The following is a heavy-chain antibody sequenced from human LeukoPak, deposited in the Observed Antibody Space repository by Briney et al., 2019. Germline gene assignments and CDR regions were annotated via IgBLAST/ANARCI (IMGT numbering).Heavy chain of an antibody. Sequence: GGSLRLSCAASGFSFNTYSMNWVRQAPGKGLEWVSSISGSGSYIYYADSVKGRFTTSRDNAKNSLFLQMNSLRAEDTAVYYCARLGELSNTDYWGQGTLVTVSS. CDR2: ISGSGSYI. J-gene: IGHJ4*02. D-gene: IGHD3-16*02. CDR1: GFSFNTYS. V-gene: IGHV3-21*04. CDR3: ARLGELSNTDY.